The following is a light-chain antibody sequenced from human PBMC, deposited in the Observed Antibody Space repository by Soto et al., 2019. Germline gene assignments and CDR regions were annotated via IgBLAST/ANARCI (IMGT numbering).Light chain of an antibody. CDR3: SSYTSSYTYV. CDR1: SSDVGSYNF. J-gene: IGLJ1*01. Sequence: QSVLTQPASVSGSPGQSITISCTGTSSDVGSYNFVSWYQQHPGKAPQLMIYDGSSRPSGVSNRFSGSKSGNTASLTISGLQAEDEADYYCSSYTSSYTYVFGTGTKVTVL. V-gene: IGLV2-14*02. CDR2: DGS.